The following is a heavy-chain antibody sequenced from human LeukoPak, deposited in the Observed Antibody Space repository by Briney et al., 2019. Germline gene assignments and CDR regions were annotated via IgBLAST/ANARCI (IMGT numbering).Heavy chain of an antibody. CDR3: TSTNKDYYDSRGYYL. Sequence: GGSLRLSCTASGFTFGDYAMSWVRQAPGKGLEWVGFIRSKAYGGTTEYAASVKGRFTISRDDSKSIAYLQMNSLKTEDTAVYYCTSTNKDYYDSRGYYLWGQGTLVTVSS. V-gene: IGHV3-49*04. CDR1: GFTFGDYA. CDR2: IRSKAYGGTT. D-gene: IGHD3-22*01. J-gene: IGHJ5*02.